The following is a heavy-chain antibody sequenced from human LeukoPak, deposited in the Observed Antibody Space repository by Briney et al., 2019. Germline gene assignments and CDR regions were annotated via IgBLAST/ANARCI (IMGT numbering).Heavy chain of an antibody. Sequence: GGSLRLSCAASGFTFSNYWMSWVRQAPGKGLEWVANIKEDGSEKYYVDSVKGRFTISRDNAKNSLYLHMNSLRAEDTAVYYCARDYGGSSPFDYWGQGTLVTVSS. CDR3: ARDYGGSSPFDY. CDR2: IKEDGSEK. V-gene: IGHV3-7*01. D-gene: IGHD4-23*01. J-gene: IGHJ4*02. CDR1: GFTFSNYW.